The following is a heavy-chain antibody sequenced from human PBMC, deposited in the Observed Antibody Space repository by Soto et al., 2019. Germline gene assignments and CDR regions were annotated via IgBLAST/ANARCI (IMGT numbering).Heavy chain of an antibody. Sequence: QVQLVQSGAEVKKPGASVKVSCKASGYTFTRYNMHWVRQAPGQRLEWMGWSNAGNGNTKYSQKVQGRVTITRDTSANTAYMELSSLISEDTAVYYCARPKDYDHCLDYWGQGTLVTVSS. CDR3: ARPKDYDHCLDY. J-gene: IGHJ4*02. CDR2: SNAGNGNT. V-gene: IGHV1-3*01. CDR1: GYTFTRYN. D-gene: IGHD3-22*01.